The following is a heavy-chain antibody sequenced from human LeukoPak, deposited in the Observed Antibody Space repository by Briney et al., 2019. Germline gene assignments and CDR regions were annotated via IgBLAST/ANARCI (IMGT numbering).Heavy chain of an antibody. CDR2: IFGSGGSP. D-gene: IGHD5-18*01. Sequence: GGSLRLSCEASGFTFGSHAMYWVRQAPGKGLEWVAGIFGSGGSPHYADSVKGRFTISRDNSRNTVYLQIDSLRADDTAVYYCGKTTVGYSSGQKPAWPVDYWGQGTLVTVSS. CDR1: GFTFGSHA. J-gene: IGHJ4*02. CDR3: GKTTVGYSSGQKPAWPVDY. V-gene: IGHV3-23*01.